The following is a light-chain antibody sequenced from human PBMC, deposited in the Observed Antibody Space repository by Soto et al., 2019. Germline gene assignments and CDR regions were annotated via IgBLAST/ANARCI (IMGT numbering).Light chain of an antibody. Sequence: QSVLTQPPSVSGAPGQRVTISCTGSSSNIGAGYDVHWYQRLPGTAPKVLIYNNNNRPSGVPDXXSGSKSGTSASLAITGXXXXXEADXYXQSYDSSLSGSYVFGTGTKLTVL. CDR1: SSNIGAGYD. V-gene: IGLV1-40*01. J-gene: IGLJ1*01. CDR3: QSYDSSLSGSYV. CDR2: NNN.